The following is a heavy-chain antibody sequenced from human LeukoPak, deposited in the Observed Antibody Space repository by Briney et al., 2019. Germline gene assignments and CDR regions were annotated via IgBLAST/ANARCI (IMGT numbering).Heavy chain of an antibody. V-gene: IGHV4-61*01. J-gene: IGHJ4*02. Sequence: SETLSFTCTVSGGSVNSGSSYWSWIRQPTGKGLEWIGYVHYSVSTNYNPSLKSRVTVSVDTSKNQFSLKLSSVTAADAAVYFCASISSRSWYVDYWGQGTLVTVSS. CDR3: ASISSRSWYVDY. D-gene: IGHD6-13*01. CDR1: GGSVNSGSSY. CDR2: VHYSVST.